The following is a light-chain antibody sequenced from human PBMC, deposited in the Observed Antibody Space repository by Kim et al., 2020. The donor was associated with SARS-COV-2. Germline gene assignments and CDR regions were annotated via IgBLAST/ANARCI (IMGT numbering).Light chain of an antibody. CDR1: QSFRSNP. Sequence: PGETATLSSRARQSFRSNPLSWYQHKPGQAPRLLIYGTSRRATGTPDRFSGSGSETDFTLTITRLEPEVFAVYYCQKYGPSLPSTFGQGTKLEI. CDR2: GTS. J-gene: IGKJ2*01. V-gene: IGKV3-20*01. CDR3: QKYGPSLPST.